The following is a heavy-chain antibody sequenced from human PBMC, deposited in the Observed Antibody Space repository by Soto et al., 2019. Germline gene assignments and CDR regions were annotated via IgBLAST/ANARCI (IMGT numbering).Heavy chain of an antibody. V-gene: IGHV1-46*03. Sequence: QVQLVQSGAEVKKPGASVKVSCKASGYTFTSYYMHWVRQAPGQGLEWMGIINPSGGSTSYAQKFQGRVTMTRDTSTSTVYMERSSLRSEDTAVYYCARQGYCTNGVCSTGAFDIWVQGTMVTGYS. CDR1: GYTFTSYY. CDR2: INPSGGST. D-gene: IGHD2-8*01. J-gene: IGHJ3*02. CDR3: ARQGYCTNGVCSTGAFDI.